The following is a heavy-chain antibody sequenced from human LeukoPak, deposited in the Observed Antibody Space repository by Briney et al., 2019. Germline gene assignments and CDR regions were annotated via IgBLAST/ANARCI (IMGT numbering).Heavy chain of an antibody. CDR3: ARHFAFSYYYMDV. V-gene: IGHV4-59*08. CDR2: IYYIGST. CDR1: GGSISSYY. J-gene: IGHJ6*03. Sequence: SETRSLTCTVSGGSISSYYWSWIRQPPGKGLEWIGYIYYIGSTNYNPSLKSRVTISVDTSKNQFSLKLSSVTAADTAAYYCARHFAFSYYYMDVWGKGTTVTVSS.